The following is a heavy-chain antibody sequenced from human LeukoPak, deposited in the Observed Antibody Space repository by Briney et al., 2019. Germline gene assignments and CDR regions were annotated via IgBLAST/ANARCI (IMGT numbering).Heavy chain of an antibody. CDR3: ARAPLSRITIFGAADAFDI. CDR1: GGSISSYY. D-gene: IGHD3-3*01. Sequence: SETLSLTCTVSGGSISSYYWSWIRQPAGKGLEWIGRIYTSGSTNYNPSLKSRVTMSVDTSKNQFSLKLSSVTAADTAVYYCARAPLSRITIFGAADAFDIWGQGTMVTVSS. CDR2: IYTSGST. V-gene: IGHV4-4*07. J-gene: IGHJ3*02.